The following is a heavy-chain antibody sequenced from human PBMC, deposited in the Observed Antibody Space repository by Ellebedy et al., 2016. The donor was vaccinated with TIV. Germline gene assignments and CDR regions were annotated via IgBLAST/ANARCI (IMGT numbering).Heavy chain of an antibody. CDR3: ARRNIVVGEVGGGFDY. CDR1: GGSISSSSYY. CDR2: IYYSGST. Sequence: MPSETLSLTCTVSGGSISSSSYYWGWIRQPPGKGREWIGSIYYSGSTYYNPSLKSRVTISVDTSKNQFSLKLSSVTAADTAVYYCARRNIVVGEVGGGFDYWGQGTLVTVSS. D-gene: IGHD2-15*01. V-gene: IGHV4-39*01. J-gene: IGHJ4*02.